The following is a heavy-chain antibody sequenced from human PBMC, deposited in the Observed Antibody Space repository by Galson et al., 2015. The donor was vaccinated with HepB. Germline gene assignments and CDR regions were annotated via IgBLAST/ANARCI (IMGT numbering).Heavy chain of an antibody. CDR3: AREGGYSYGYSWYFDL. Sequence: SLRLSCAASGFTFSSYSMNWVRRAPGKGLEWVSYISSSSCTIYYADSVKGRFTISRDNAKNSLYLQMNSLRAEDTAVYYCAREGGYSYGYSWYFDLWGRGTLVTVSS. V-gene: IGHV3-48*01. J-gene: IGHJ2*01. CDR2: ISSSSCTI. D-gene: IGHD5-18*01. CDR1: GFTFSSYS.